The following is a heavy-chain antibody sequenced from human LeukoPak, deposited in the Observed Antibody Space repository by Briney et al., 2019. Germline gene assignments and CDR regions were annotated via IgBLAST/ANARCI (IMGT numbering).Heavy chain of an antibody. Sequence: KPSETLSLTCAVYGGSFSGYYWSPIRQPPGKGLGWNGEINHSGSTNYNPSLKSRVTISVDTSKNQFSLKLSSVTAADTAVYYCARGRPGLRYFDWLAAGYYFDYWGQGTLVTVSS. CDR2: INHSGST. CDR1: GGSFSGYY. J-gene: IGHJ4*02. CDR3: ARGRPGLRYFDWLAAGYYFDY. V-gene: IGHV4-34*01. D-gene: IGHD3-9*01.